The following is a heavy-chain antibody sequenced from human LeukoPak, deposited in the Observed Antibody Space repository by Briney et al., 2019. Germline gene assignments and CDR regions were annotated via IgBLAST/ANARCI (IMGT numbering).Heavy chain of an antibody. CDR3: ARDYQLLLLWDCFDP. Sequence: ASVKVSCKASGYSFNTYGISWVRQAPGQGLEWMGWVNADNGETNYAQKFQGRVTMTTDTSTSTAYMELGSLRSDDTAVYYCARDYQLLLLWDCFDPWGQGTLVSVSS. V-gene: IGHV1-18*01. CDR2: VNADNGET. CDR1: GYSFNTYG. D-gene: IGHD2-2*01. J-gene: IGHJ5*02.